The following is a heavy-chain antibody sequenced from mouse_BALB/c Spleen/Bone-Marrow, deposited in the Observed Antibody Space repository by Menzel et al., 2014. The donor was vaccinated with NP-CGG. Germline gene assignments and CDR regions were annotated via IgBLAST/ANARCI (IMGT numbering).Heavy chain of an antibody. J-gene: IGHJ2*01. D-gene: IGHD2-4*01. V-gene: IGHV5-6*02. Sequence: EVMLVESGRDLVKPGGSLKLSCAASGFTFSNYGMSWVRQTPDKRLEWVATINSGGRYAFHPDSVKGRFTISRDNAKNTLYLQMSSLKSEDTAMYYCARRSDYDYFDYRGQGTTLTVSS. CDR2: INSGGRYA. CDR1: GFTFSNYG. CDR3: ARRSDYDYFDY.